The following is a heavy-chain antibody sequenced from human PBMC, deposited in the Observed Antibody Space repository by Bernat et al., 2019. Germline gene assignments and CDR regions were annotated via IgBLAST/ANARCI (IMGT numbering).Heavy chain of an antibody. CDR3: AYRVVPAAMNYYYYYGMDV. D-gene: IGHD2-2*01. V-gene: IGHV4-39*01. CDR1: GGSISSSSYY. J-gene: IGHJ6*04. Sequence: QLQLQESGPGLVKPSETLSLTCTVSGGSISSSSYYWGWIRQPPGKGLEWIGSMYYSGSTYYNPSLKSRVTISVDTSKNQFSLKLSSVTAADTAVYYCAYRVVPAAMNYYYYYGMDVWGEGATVTVSS. CDR2: MYYSGST.